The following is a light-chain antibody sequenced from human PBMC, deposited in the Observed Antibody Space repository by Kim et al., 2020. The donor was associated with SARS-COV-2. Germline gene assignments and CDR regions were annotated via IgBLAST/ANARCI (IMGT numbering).Light chain of an antibody. CDR3: QSFDRSGYWI. Sequence: QSVLTQPPSVSGAPGQRVTISCTGSFSNIGASYDVHWYQQFPGAAPKLLIYSNNNRPSGVPDRFSGSKSGTSASLAITGLQAEDEAEYYCQSFDRSGYWIFGGGTQLTVL. CDR2: SNN. J-gene: IGLJ2*01. CDR1: FSNIGASYD. V-gene: IGLV1-40*01.